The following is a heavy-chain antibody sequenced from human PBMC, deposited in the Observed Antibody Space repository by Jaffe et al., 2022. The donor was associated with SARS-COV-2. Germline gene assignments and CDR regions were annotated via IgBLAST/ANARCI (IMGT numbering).Heavy chain of an antibody. J-gene: IGHJ4*02. D-gene: IGHD3-9*01. CDR1: GFTFNKYD. V-gene: IGHV3-64D*09. Sequence: EVKLVESGGGLVQPGGSLRLSCSASGFTFNKYDMHWVRQAPGKGLQYVSAITNMGVSTYYIDSVKGRFTVSRDNSKNILFLQMSSLRAEDTAVYYCVRYDILSGYVYWGQGTLVTVSS. CDR2: ITNMGVST. CDR3: VRYDILSGYVY.